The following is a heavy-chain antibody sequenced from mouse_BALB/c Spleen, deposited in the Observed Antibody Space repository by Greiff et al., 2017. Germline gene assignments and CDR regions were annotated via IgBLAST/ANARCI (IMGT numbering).Heavy chain of an antibody. Sequence: VHVKQSGAELVRPGALVKLSCKASGFNIKDYYMHWVKQRPEQGLEWIGWIDPENGNTIYDPKFQGKASITADTSSNTAYLQLSSLTSEDTAVYYCARGGSSGPFAYWGQGTLVTVSA. CDR3: ARGGSSGPFAY. D-gene: IGHD3-1*01. V-gene: IGHV14-1*02. CDR2: IDPENGNT. J-gene: IGHJ3*01. CDR1: GFNIKDYY.